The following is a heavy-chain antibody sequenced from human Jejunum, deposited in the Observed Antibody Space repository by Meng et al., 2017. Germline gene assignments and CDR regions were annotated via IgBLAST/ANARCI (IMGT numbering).Heavy chain of an antibody. D-gene: IGHD3-22*01. CDR1: GFTFSRYW. CDR2: IDTGGGTT. Sequence: EVQLVESGGGLVQPGGSLRLSCAASGFTFSRYWFHWVRQVPGKGLVWVSRIDTGGGTTNYADSVRGRFTICRDNAESTLYLQMNNLRLEDTAVYYCARDSYSSANYWGQGTLVTVSS. CDR3: ARDSYSSANY. J-gene: IGHJ4*02. V-gene: IGHV3-74*01.